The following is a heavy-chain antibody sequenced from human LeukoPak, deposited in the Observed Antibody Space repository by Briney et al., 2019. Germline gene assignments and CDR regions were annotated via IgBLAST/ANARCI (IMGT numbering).Heavy chain of an antibody. CDR3: ARRTLIRGVTPYYYYYYMDV. CDR2: IYYSGST. D-gene: IGHD3-10*01. V-gene: IGHV4-59*01. J-gene: IGHJ6*03. Sequence: PSETLSLTCTVSGGSISSYYWSWIRQPPGKGLEWIGYIYYSGSTNYKPSLKSRVTISVDTSKNQFSLKLSSVTAADTAVYYCARRTLIRGVTPYYYYYYMDVWGKGTTVTISS. CDR1: GGSISSYY.